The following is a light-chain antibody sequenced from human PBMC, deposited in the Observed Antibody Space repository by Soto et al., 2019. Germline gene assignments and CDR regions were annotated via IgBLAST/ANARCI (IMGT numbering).Light chain of an antibody. CDR1: QSVSSN. CDR3: QQYQSLT. Sequence: IVVSLSPATLSLSKGERATLSCRASQSVSSNLAWYQQKPGQAPRLLIHGASSRVTGIPDRFSGSGSGTDFTLTITRLEPEDFAVYYCQQYQSLTFGGGTKVDI. J-gene: IGKJ4*01. CDR2: GAS. V-gene: IGKV3-20*01.